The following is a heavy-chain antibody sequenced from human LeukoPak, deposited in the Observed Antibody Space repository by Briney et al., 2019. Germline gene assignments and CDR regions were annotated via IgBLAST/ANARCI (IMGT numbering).Heavy chain of an antibody. CDR1: GYSSSNFA. D-gene: IGHD2-15*01. CDR2: ISYDGSMK. J-gene: IGHJ4*02. CDR3: ARETIVMMEAATYLDY. V-gene: IGHV3-30*04. Sequence: GGTLTLSCAASGYSSSNFAMHSGCHGPGRGLGCVSDISYDGSMKYNAHPLWGRFPISRDNSKKSLYLQMNNVGTEDTAVYYCARETIVMMEAATYLDYWGPGTLVTVSS.